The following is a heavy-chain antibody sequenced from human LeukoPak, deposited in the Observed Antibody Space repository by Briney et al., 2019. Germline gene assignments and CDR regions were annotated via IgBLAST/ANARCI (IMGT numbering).Heavy chain of an antibody. V-gene: IGHV1-2*02. CDR1: GYTFTGYY. CDR2: INPNSGGT. Sequence: ASVKVSCKASGYTFTGYYMHWVRQAPGQGLEWMGWINPNSGGTNYAQKFQGRVTMTRDTSISTAYMELSRLRSDDTAVYYCARGPINPTYCGGDCYNWGAYNWFDPWGQGTLVTVSS. J-gene: IGHJ5*02. D-gene: IGHD2-21*02. CDR3: ARGPINPTYCGGDCYNWGAYNWFDP.